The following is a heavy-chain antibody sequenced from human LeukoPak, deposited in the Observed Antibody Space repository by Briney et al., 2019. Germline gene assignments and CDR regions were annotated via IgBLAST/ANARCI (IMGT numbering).Heavy chain of an antibody. Sequence: PSETLSLTCTVSGGSISSSSYYWGWIRQPPGKGLEWIGSIYYSGSTYYNPSLKSRVTISVDTSKNQFSLKLSSVTAADTAVYYCARRRWQRGPDVVNPFDYWGQGTLVTVSS. V-gene: IGHV4-39*01. CDR3: ARRRWQRGPDVVNPFDY. J-gene: IGHJ4*02. D-gene: IGHD5-12*01. CDR1: GGSISSSSYY. CDR2: IYYSGST.